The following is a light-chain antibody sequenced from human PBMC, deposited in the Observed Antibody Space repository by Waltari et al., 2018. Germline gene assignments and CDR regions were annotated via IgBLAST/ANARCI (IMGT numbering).Light chain of an antibody. CDR1: SWHSTYA. V-gene: IGLV4-69*01. CDR2: INNDGSH. J-gene: IGLJ3*02. Sequence: QLVVTQSPSASASLGASVKFTCTLSSWHSTYAIAWHHQQPGKGPRFLMRINNDGSHTKGDGIPDRFSGSSSGTERYLTISRLQSEDEAEYYCQTWGTGIQVFGGGTKLTVL. CDR3: QTWGTGIQV.